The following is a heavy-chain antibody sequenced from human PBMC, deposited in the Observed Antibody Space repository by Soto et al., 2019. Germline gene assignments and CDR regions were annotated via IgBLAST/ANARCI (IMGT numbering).Heavy chain of an antibody. J-gene: IGHJ6*02. CDR3: VRDSNNRQYGMDV. V-gene: IGHV3-21*06. Sequence: EVQLVESGGGLVKPGGSLRLSCEASGFSFSTYSMNWVRQAPGKGLEWVSSISGTYNYVYYADSVKGRFTISRDNAKNSVYLQVNSLRAEDTAVYYCVRDSNNRQYGMDVWGQGTTVTVAS. D-gene: IGHD4-4*01. CDR1: GFSFSTYS. CDR2: ISGTYNYV.